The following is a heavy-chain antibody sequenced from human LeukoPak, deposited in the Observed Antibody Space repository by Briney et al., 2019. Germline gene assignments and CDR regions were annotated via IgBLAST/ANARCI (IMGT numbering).Heavy chain of an antibody. CDR3: AKVYIAVAESFDY. CDR2: ISYDGSNK. V-gene: IGHV3-30*18. J-gene: IGHJ4*02. D-gene: IGHD6-19*01. Sequence: PGGSLRLSCAASGFTFSSYGMHWVRQAPGKGLEWVAVISYDGSNKYYADSVKGRFTISRDNSKNTLYLQMNSLRAEDTAVCYCAKVYIAVAESFDYWGQGTLVTVSS. CDR1: GFTFSSYG.